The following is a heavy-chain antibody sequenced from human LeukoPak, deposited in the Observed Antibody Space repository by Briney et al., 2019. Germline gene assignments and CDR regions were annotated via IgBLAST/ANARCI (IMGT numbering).Heavy chain of an antibody. D-gene: IGHD1-26*01. CDR3: AKAQWELLPPIDY. J-gene: IGHJ4*02. CDR2: ISGSGGST. Sequence: GGSLRLSCAASGFTFSSYAMSWVRQAPGKGLEWVSTISGSGGSTYYADSVKGRFTISRDNSKNTLYLQMSSLRAEDTAVYYCAKAQWELLPPIDYWGQGTLVTVSS. V-gene: IGHV3-23*01. CDR1: GFTFSSYA.